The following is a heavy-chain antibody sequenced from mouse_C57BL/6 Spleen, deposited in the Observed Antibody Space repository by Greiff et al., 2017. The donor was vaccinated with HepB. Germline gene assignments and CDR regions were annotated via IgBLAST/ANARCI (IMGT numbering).Heavy chain of an antibody. J-gene: IGHJ4*01. CDR2: IDPSDSET. Sequence: VKLQQPGAELVRPGSSVKLSCKASGYTFTSYWMHWVKQRPIQGLEWIGNIDPSDSETHYNQKFKDKATLTVDKSSSTAYMQLSSLTSEDSAVYYCARLDYGTPMDYWGQGTSVTVSS. CDR3: ARLDYGTPMDY. CDR1: GYTFTSYW. V-gene: IGHV1-52*01. D-gene: IGHD1-1*01.